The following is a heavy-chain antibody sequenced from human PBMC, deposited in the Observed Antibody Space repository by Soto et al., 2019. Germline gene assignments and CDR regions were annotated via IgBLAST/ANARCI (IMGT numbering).Heavy chain of an antibody. V-gene: IGHV4-34*01. CDR1: GGSFSGYY. Sequence: SETLSLTCAVYGGSFSGYYWSWIRQPPGKGLEWIGEINHSGSTNYNPSLKSRVTISVDTSKNQFSLKLSSVTAADTAVYYCARGRGYCSGGSCRKPFDYWGQGTLVTVSS. J-gene: IGHJ4*02. CDR2: INHSGST. D-gene: IGHD2-15*01. CDR3: ARGRGYCSGGSCRKPFDY.